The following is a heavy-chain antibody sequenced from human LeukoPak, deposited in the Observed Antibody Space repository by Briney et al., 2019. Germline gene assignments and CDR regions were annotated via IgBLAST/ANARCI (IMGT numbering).Heavy chain of an antibody. D-gene: IGHD3-22*01. V-gene: IGHV1-69*05. J-gene: IGHJ4*02. CDR2: IIPIFGTA. CDR1: GGTFSSYA. CDR3: ARGSGDYYDSSGYVH. Sequence: ASVKVSCKASGGTFSSYAISWVRQAPGQGLEWMGGIIPIFGTANYAQKLQGRVTMTTDTSTSTAYMELRSLRSDDTAVYYCARGSGDYYDSSGYVHWGQGTLVTVSS.